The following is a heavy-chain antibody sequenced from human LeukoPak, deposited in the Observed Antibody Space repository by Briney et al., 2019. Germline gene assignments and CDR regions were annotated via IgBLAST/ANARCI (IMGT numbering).Heavy chain of an antibody. V-gene: IGHV3-73*01. Sequence: PGGSLRLSCAASGFTFSGSAMHWVRQASGIGLEWVGRIRAKADDYATTYAASVKGRFTISRDDSKNTAYLQMNSLRAEDTAVYYCAKGAALLEWLLSEFDYWGQGTLVTVSS. CDR2: IRAKADDYAT. CDR1: GFTFSGSA. D-gene: IGHD3-3*01. J-gene: IGHJ4*02. CDR3: AKGAALLEWLLSEFDY.